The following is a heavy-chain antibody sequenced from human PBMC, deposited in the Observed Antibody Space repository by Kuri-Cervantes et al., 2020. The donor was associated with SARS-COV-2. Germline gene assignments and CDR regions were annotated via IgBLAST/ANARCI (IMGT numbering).Heavy chain of an antibody. D-gene: IGHD6-19*01. J-gene: IGHJ4*02. CDR2: IIPIIGTA. V-gene: IGHV1-69*13. CDR1: GGTFSSYA. Sequence: SVKVSCKASGGTFSSYAISWVRQAPGQGLEWMGGIIPIIGTANYAQKFQGRVTITADESTSTAYMELSSLRSDDTAVYYCARRRLAVAGAEFDYWGQGTLVTVSS. CDR3: ARRRLAVAGAEFDY.